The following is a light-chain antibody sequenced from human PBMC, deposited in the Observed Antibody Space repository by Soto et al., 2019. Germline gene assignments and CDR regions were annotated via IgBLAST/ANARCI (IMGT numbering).Light chain of an antibody. J-gene: IGLJ1*01. CDR2: DNN. Sequence: QSVLTQPPSASGAPGQRVTISSSGSRSNIGSNAVSWYQQLPGKAPTLLIYDNNQRPSGVPDRFSASKSGTSASLAISGLQSEDEADYYCAVWDDSQNGFFAFGTGTRSPS. V-gene: IGLV1-44*01. CDR1: RSNIGSNA. CDR3: AVWDDSQNGFFA.